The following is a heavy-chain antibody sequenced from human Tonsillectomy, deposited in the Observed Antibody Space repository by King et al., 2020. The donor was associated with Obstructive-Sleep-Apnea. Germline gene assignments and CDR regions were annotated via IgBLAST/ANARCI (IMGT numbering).Heavy chain of an antibody. CDR3: ARHLISGSSPRFDY. J-gene: IGHJ4*02. CDR2: IYPVDSAT. CDR1: GYSFTTSW. Sequence: VQLVESGAEVKKPGESLKISCKGSGYSFTTSWIGLGRQMPGKGLEWMVIIYPVDSATRHTPSFQCQLTLSAAKSISTAYLQWSSLKASDTAMYYCARHLISGSSPRFDYWGQGTLVTVSS. V-gene: IGHV5-51*01. D-gene: IGHD3-10*01.